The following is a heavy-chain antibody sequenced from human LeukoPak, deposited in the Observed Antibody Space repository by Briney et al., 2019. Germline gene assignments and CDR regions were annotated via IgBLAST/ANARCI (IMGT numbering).Heavy chain of an antibody. J-gene: IGHJ5*02. CDR2: IYPGDSDT. Sequence: GESLKISCQGSGYSFTTYWIGWVRQMPGKGLEWMGIIYPGDSDTRYSPSFQGQVTISADKSISTAYLQWSSLKASDTAMYYCARSGTVTFNWFDPWGQGTLVTVSS. CDR3: ARSGTVTFNWFDP. D-gene: IGHD4-17*01. V-gene: IGHV5-51*01. CDR1: GYSFTTYW.